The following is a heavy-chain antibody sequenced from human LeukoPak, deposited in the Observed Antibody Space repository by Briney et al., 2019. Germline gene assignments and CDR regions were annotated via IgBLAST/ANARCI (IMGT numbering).Heavy chain of an antibody. Sequence: PSETLSLTCAVSGGSISSSNWWSWVRQPPGKGLEWIGEIYHSGSTNYNPSLKSRVTISVDTSKNQFSLKLSSVTAADTAVYYCARDSWEYCSGGSCYSDHYYYYMDIWGKGTTVTISS. CDR1: GGSISSSNW. V-gene: IGHV4-4*02. J-gene: IGHJ6*03. D-gene: IGHD2-15*01. CDR2: IYHSGST. CDR3: ARDSWEYCSGGSCYSDHYYYYMDI.